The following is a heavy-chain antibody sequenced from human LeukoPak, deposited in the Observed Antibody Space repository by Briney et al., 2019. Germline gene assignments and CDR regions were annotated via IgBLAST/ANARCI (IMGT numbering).Heavy chain of an antibody. CDR3: VWHVVHSVGCHYGLGV. Sequence: PGGSLRLSCVVSGFTFCDYWMRWVRQAPGKGLEWVSDIKEDGSEKYYVDSVKGRFTISRDNAKNSLYLQMNSLRVEDTALYYCVWHVVHSVGCHYGLGVWGQGTTVTVSS. CDR1: GFTFCDYW. V-gene: IGHV3-7*02. D-gene: IGHD2-21*01. J-gene: IGHJ6*01. CDR2: IKEDGSEK.